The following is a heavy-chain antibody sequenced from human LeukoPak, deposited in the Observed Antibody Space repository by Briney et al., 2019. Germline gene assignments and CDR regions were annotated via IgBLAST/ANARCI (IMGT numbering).Heavy chain of an antibody. D-gene: IGHD3-22*01. V-gene: IGHV4-39*07. J-gene: IGHJ6*03. CDR2: IYYSGST. CDR3: ARSYYDSDYYYYYMDV. CDR1: GGSISSSSYY. Sequence: SETLSLTCTVSGGSISSSSYYWGWIRQPPGKGLEWIGSIYYSGSTYYNPSLKSRVTISVDTSKNQFSLKLSSVTAADTAVYYCARSYYDSDYYYYYMDVWGKGTTVTVSS.